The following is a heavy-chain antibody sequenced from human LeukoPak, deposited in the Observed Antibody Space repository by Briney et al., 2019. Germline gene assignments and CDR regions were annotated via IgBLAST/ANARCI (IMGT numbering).Heavy chain of an antibody. CDR2: ISYSGST. D-gene: IGHD7-27*01. CDR3: ARGGEGYFNH. J-gene: IGHJ4*02. Sequence: SETLSLTCTVSGDSISGYYWSWIRQPPGKGLEWIGYISYSGSTNYNPSLKSRVTISIDTSKKQFSLKLSSVTAADTAVYYCARGGEGYFNHWGQGTLVTVSS. CDR1: GDSISGYY. V-gene: IGHV4-59*01.